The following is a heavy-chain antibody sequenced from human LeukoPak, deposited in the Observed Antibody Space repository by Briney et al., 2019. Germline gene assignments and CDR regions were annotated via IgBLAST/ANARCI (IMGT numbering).Heavy chain of an antibody. D-gene: IGHD4-23*01. V-gene: IGHV4-34*12. J-gene: IGHJ4*02. CDR3: LYGGNSGDWLY. CDR2: IFHGGRA. CDR1: GGSFSGYY. Sequence: SETLSLTCAVYGGSFSGYYWSWIRQPPGKGLEWIGEIFHGGRANYNPSLKSRVTISVDKSKNQFSLNLISVTAADTAVYYCLYGGNSGDWLYWGQGTLVTVSS.